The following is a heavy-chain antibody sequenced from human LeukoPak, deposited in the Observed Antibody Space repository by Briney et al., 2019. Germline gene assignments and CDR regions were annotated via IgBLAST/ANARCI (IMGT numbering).Heavy chain of an antibody. D-gene: IGHD5-18*01. CDR1: GYTFTGYY. CDR2: IYPNSGGT. V-gene: IGHV1-2*02. Sequence: ASVKVSCKASGYTFTGYYMHWVRQAPGQGLEWMGWIYPNSGGTNYAQKFQGRVTMTRDTSISTAYMELSRLRSDDTAVYYCARATGGYSYGSDYWGQGTLVTVSS. CDR3: ARATGGYSYGSDY. J-gene: IGHJ4*02.